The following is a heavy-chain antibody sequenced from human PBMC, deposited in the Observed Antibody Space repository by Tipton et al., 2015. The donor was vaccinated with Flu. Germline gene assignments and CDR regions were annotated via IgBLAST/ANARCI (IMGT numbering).Heavy chain of an antibody. CDR1: GDSIGGAYY. CDR3: ARHTGDSVRGVIDY. V-gene: IGHV4-38-2*01. CDR2: IHRSGST. Sequence: TLSLTCSVSGDSIGGAYYWGWIRQPPGKGLEWIATIHRSGSTKYNPSLKSRVTISVDTSKNQFYLEMRSVTAADMAVYYCARHTGDSVRGVIDYWGQGTLVTVSS. J-gene: IGHJ4*02. D-gene: IGHD3-10*02.